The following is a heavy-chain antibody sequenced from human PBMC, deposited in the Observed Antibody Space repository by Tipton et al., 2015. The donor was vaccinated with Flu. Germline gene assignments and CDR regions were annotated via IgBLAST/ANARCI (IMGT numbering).Heavy chain of an antibody. CDR3: ARRDYSSYVSDPKNWFDP. V-gene: IGHV4-34*01. J-gene: IGHJ5*02. CDR1: GGSFSGHS. D-gene: IGHD4-11*01. Sequence: TLSLTCAVYGGSFSGHSWTWIRQPPGKGLEWIGEINHGGSTNCNPSLKSRVIISADTSKNQFSLRLTSMTAADTALYYCARRDYSSYVSDPKNWFDPWGQGTLVTVSS. CDR2: INHGGST.